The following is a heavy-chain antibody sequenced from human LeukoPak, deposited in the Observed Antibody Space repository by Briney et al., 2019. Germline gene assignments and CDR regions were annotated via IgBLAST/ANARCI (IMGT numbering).Heavy chain of an antibody. CDR1: GYTFTGYY. CDR3: ARGGYSYGAHDAFDI. CDR2: INPNSGGT. Sequence: GASVKVSCKASGYTFTGYYMHWVRQAPGQGLEWMGWINPNSGGTNYAQKFQGWVTMTRDTSISTAYMELSSLRSEDTAVYYCARGGYSYGAHDAFDIWGQGTMVTVSS. V-gene: IGHV1-2*04. J-gene: IGHJ3*02. D-gene: IGHD5-18*01.